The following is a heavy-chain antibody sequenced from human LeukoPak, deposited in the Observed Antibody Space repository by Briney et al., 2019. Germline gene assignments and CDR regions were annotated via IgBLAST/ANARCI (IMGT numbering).Heavy chain of an antibody. CDR3: ARGSSSPYYDFWSGYYTGIGVNWFDP. D-gene: IGHD3-3*01. Sequence: PSETLSLTCTVSGGSISSYYWSWIRQPPGKGLEWIGYIYYSGSTNYNPSLKSRVTISVDTSKNQFSLKLSSVAAADTAVYYCARGSSSPYYDFWSGYYTGIGVNWFDPWGQGTLVTVSS. CDR2: IYYSGST. J-gene: IGHJ5*02. V-gene: IGHV4-59*01. CDR1: GGSISSYY.